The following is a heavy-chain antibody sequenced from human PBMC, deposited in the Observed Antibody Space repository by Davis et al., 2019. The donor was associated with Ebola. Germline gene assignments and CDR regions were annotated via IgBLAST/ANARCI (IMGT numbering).Heavy chain of an antibody. D-gene: IGHD4-23*01. CDR1: GFTFSSYD. J-gene: IGHJ6*02. CDR2: IGTAGDT. V-gene: IGHV3-13*01. Sequence: GESLKISCAASGFTFSSYDMHWVRQATGKGLEWVSAIGTAGDTYYPGSVKGRFTISRENAKNSLYLQMNSLRAGDTAVYYCARGLRWRFRYYYGMDVWGQGTTVTVSS. CDR3: ARGLRWRFRYYYGMDV.